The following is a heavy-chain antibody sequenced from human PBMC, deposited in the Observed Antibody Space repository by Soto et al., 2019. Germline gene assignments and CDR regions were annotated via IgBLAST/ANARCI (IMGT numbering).Heavy chain of an antibody. V-gene: IGHV1-2*02. Sequence: ASVKVSCKASGYTFTGYYLHWVRQAPGQGLEWMGWVNPISGDTNYAQKFQDRVIMTRDRSITTVHMELSRLRSDDTAVYYCAREEGFRIAMDRGRWFDPWGQGTLVTVSS. CDR2: VNPISGDT. D-gene: IGHD3-10*01. CDR1: GYTFTGYY. CDR3: AREEGFRIAMDRGRWFDP. J-gene: IGHJ5*02.